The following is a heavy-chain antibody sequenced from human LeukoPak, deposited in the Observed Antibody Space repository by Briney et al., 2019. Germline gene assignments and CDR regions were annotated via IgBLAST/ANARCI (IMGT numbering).Heavy chain of an antibody. J-gene: IGHJ6*02. D-gene: IGHD7-27*01. CDR2: IYPGDSNS. CDR3: ASSNWGSGYYYYGMDV. Sequence: GESLKISCRGSGYGFTSYWIVWVRQMPGKGLEWMGVIYPGDSNSRYSPSFQGQVTISADNSISTAYLQWSSLKASDTAMYYCASSNWGSGYYYYGMDVWGQGTTVTVSS. CDR1: GYGFTSYW. V-gene: IGHV5-51*01.